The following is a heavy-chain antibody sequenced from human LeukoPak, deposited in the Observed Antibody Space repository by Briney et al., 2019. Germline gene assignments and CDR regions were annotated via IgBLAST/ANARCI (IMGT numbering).Heavy chain of an antibody. CDR2: IYHSGST. Sequence: SETLSLTCAVSGYSISSGFYCGWIRHPPGKGLEWTASIYHSGSTYYNPSLKSRVTISVDTSKNQFSLKLRSVTAADTAVYYCARLRTTVRGYMDVCGKGTTVTVSS. J-gene: IGHJ6*03. D-gene: IGHD1-7*01. V-gene: IGHV4-38-2*01. CDR1: GYSISSGFY. CDR3: ARLRTTVRGYMDV.